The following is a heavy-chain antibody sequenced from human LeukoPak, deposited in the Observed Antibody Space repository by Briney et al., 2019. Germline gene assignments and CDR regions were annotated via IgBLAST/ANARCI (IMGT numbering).Heavy chain of an antibody. CDR1: GFTFSSYA. D-gene: IGHD3-22*01. J-gene: IGHJ3*02. CDR3: AKEFSDYYDSSGYPQVGAFDI. CDR2: ISGSGGST. V-gene: IGHV3-23*01. Sequence: GGSLRLSCAASGFTFSSYAMSWVSQAPGKGLEWVSAISGSGGSTYYADSVKGRSTISRDNSKNTLYLQMNSLRAEDTAVYYCAKEFSDYYDSSGYPQVGAFDIWGQGTMVTVSS.